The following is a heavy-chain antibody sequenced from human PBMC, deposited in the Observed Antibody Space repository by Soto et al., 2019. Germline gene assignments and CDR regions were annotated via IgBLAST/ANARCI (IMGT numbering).Heavy chain of an antibody. CDR3: ARDVTYYDFWSGYSTYYYGMDV. V-gene: IGHV4-30-4*01. CDR2: IYYSGST. J-gene: IGHJ6*02. D-gene: IGHD3-3*01. Sequence: QVQLQESGPGLVKPSQTLSLTCTVSGGSISSGDYYWSWIRQPPGKGLEWIGYIYYSGSTYYNPSLKSRVTISVDTSKNQFSLKLSSVTAADTAVYYCARDVTYYDFWSGYSTYYYGMDVWGQGTTVTVSS. CDR1: GGSISSGDYY.